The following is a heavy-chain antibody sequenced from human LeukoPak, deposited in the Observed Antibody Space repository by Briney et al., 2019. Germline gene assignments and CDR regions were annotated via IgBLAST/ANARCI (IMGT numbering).Heavy chain of an antibody. D-gene: IGHD3-10*01. V-gene: IGHV1-2*02. CDR2: INPNSGGT. CDR1: GYTFTGYY. Sequence: ASVKVSCKASGYTFTGYYMRWVRQAPGQGLEWMGWINPNSGGTNYAQKFQGRVTMTRDTSISTAYMELSRLRSDDTAVYYCAREVLLWFGEYYDYWGQGTLVTVSS. CDR3: AREVLLWFGEYYDY. J-gene: IGHJ4*02.